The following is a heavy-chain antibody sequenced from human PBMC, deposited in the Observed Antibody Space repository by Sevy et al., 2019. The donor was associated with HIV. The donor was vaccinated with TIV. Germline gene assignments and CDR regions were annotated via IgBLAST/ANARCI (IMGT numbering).Heavy chain of an antibody. CDR3: AIEGPSVVVTPHGGMDV. D-gene: IGHD2-21*02. V-gene: IGHV3-30-3*01. CDR2: ISYDGSNK. J-gene: IGHJ6*02. CDR1: GFTFSSYA. Sequence: GGSLRLSCAASGFTFSSYAMHWVRQAPGKGLEWVAVISYDGSNKYYADSVKGRFTISRDNSKNTLYLQMNSLRAEDTAVYYCAIEGPSVVVTPHGGMDVWGQGTTVTVSS.